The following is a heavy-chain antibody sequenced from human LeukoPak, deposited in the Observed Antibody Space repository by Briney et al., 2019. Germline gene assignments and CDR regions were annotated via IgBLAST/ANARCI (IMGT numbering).Heavy chain of an antibody. D-gene: IGHD3-22*01. Sequence: ASVKLSCKASGYTFSNYNIHWVRQAPGQGLEWMGIVNPSGDSTNYAQKFQGRVTMTRDMSTSTVYMELSSLRSEDTAVYYCASYRYDSSGYHAFDIWGQGTMVTVSS. CDR1: GYTFSNYN. V-gene: IGHV1-46*01. CDR2: VNPSGDST. J-gene: IGHJ3*02. CDR3: ASYRYDSSGYHAFDI.